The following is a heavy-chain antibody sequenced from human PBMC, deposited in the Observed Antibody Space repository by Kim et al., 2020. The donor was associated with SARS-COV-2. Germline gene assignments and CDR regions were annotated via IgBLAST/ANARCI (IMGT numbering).Heavy chain of an antibody. V-gene: IGHV4-31*02. Sequence: KSRVTISVDTSKNQFSLKLSSVTAADTAVYYCARGYYDFWSGYDSRVDYWGQGTLVTVSS. J-gene: IGHJ4*02. CDR3: ARGYYDFWSGYDSRVDY. D-gene: IGHD3-3*01.